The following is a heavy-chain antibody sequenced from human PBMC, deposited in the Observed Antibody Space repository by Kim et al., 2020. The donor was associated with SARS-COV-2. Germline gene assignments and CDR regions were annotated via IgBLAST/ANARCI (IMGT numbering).Heavy chain of an antibody. CDR1: GFTFSSYA. CDR2: ISYDGSNK. CDR3: ARPPRTAIYFDY. Sequence: GGSLRLSCAASGFTFSSYAMHWVRQAPGKGLEWVAVISYDGSNKYYADSVKGRFTISRDNSKNTLYLQMNSLRAEDTAVYYCARPPRTAIYFDYWGQGTLVTVSS. D-gene: IGHD2-2*02. J-gene: IGHJ4*02. V-gene: IGHV3-30-3*01.